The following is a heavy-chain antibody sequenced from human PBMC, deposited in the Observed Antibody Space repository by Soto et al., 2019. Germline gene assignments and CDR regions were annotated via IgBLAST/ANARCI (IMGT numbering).Heavy chain of an antibody. J-gene: IGHJ6*02. CDR1: GFTFSSYG. V-gene: IGHV3-30*18. CDR2: ISYDGSNK. Sequence: GGSLRLSCAASGFTFSSYGVHWVRQAPGKGLEWVAVISYDGSNKYYADSVKGRFTISRDNSKNTLYLQMNSLRAEDTAVYYCAKDSCSSVYYYYGMDVWGQGTTVTVSS. CDR3: AKDSCSSVYYYYGMDV. D-gene: IGHD6-6*01.